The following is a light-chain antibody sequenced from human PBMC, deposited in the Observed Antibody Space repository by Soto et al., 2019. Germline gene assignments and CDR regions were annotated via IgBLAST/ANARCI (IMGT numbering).Light chain of an antibody. V-gene: IGKV3-15*01. CDR2: GAS. CDR1: QSVSSN. J-gene: IGKJ2*01. Sequence: EIVMTQSPATLSVSPGERATLSCRASQSVSSNLAWYQQKPGQAPRLLIYGASTRATGIPARFSGSGSGTEFTLTISLLQSEDFAVYYCQQYNTWPPYTFGQGTKLEIK. CDR3: QQYNTWPPYT.